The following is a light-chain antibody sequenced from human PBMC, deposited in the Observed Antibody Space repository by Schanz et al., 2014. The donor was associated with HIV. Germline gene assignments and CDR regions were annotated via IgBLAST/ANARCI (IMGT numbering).Light chain of an antibody. CDR1: QSVSSSY. CDR2: GAS. Sequence: EIVLTQSPGTLSLSPGERATLSRRASQSVSSSYLAWYQQKPGQAPRLLIYGASSRATGIPDRFSGSGSGTDFTLTISRLEPEDFAVYYCQVAQRGITFGPGTKVDIK. CDR3: QVAQRGIT. V-gene: IGKV3-20*01. J-gene: IGKJ3*01.